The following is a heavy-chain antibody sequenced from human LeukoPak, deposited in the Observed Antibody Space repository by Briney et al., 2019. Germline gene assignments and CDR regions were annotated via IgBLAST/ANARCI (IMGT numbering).Heavy chain of an antibody. J-gene: IGHJ4*02. V-gene: IGHV1-18*01. D-gene: IGHD2-2*01. CDR1: GYTFSSHG. CDR2: ISGYSGNT. CDR3: GRDRCSTTSCSIDY. Sequence: ASVRVSCKASGYTFSSHGISWVRQAPGQGLEWMGWISGYSGNTNYAQKLQGRVTMTTDTSTSTAYMELRSLRSDDTAVYYCGRDRCSTTSCSIDYWGQGTLVTVSS.